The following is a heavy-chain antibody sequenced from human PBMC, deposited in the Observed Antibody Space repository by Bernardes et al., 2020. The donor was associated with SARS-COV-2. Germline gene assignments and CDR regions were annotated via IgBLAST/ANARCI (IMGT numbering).Heavy chain of an antibody. D-gene: IGHD3-22*01. V-gene: IGHV4-59*08. J-gene: IGHJ2*01. Sequence: SETLSLTCTVSGGSISSYYWSWIRQPPGKGLEWIGYIYYSGSTNYNPSLKSRVTISVDTSKNQFSLKLSSVTAADTAVYYCARHKKDYYDSSGYPSTGYFDLWGRGTLVTVSS. CDR1: GGSISSYY. CDR2: IYYSGST. CDR3: ARHKKDYYDSSGYPSTGYFDL.